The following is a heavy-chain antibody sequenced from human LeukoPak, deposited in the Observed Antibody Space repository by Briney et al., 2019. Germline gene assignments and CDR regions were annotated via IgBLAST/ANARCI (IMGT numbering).Heavy chain of an antibody. V-gene: IGHV4-34*01. CDR3: ARGVGYSSSWYPDDY. J-gene: IGHJ4*02. D-gene: IGHD6-13*01. CDR2: INHSGST. Sequence: PSETLSLTCAVYGGSFSGYYWSWIRQPPGKGLEWIGEINHSGSTNYNPSLKSRVTISVDTSKNQFSLKLSSVTAADTAVYYCARGVGYSSSWYPDDYWGQGTLVTVSS. CDR1: GGSFSGYY.